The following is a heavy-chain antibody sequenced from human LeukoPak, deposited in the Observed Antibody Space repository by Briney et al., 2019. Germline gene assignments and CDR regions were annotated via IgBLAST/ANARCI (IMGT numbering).Heavy chain of an antibody. CDR3: ARWLGYCSSTSCSNWFDP. CDR1: GYSFTSYW. Sequence: GESLKISCKGSGYSFTSYWIGWVRPMPEKGLEWMGIIYPGDSDTRYSPSFQGQVTISADKSISTAYLQWSSLKASDTAMYYCARWLGYCSSTSCSNWFDPWGQGTLVTVSS. V-gene: IGHV5-51*01. J-gene: IGHJ5*02. D-gene: IGHD2-2*01. CDR2: IYPGDSDT.